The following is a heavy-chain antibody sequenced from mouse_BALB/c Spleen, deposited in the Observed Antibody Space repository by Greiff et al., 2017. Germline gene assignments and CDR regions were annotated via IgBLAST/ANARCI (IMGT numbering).Heavy chain of an antibody. D-gene: IGHD2-1*01. V-gene: IGHV5-9-4*01. J-gene: IGHJ4*01. CDR3: AKVSDGNPYAMDY. Sequence: EVMLVESGGGLVKPGGSLKLSCAASGFTFSSYAMSWVRQSPEKRLEWVAEISSGGSYTYYPDTVTGRFTISRDNAKNTLYLEMSSLRSEDTAMYYCAKVSDGNPYAMDYWGQGTSVTVSS. CDR2: ISSGGSYT. CDR1: GFTFSSYA.